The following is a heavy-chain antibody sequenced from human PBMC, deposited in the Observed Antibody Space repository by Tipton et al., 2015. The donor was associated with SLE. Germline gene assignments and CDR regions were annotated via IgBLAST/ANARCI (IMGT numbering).Heavy chain of an antibody. D-gene: IGHD2-15*01. CDR2: INHSGST. V-gene: IGHV4-34*01. CDR3: ARGGDCSGGSCYSDWYFDL. Sequence: TLSLTCAVYGGSFSGYYWSWIRQPPGKGLEWIGEINHSGSTNYNPSLKSRVTISVDTSKNQFSLKLSSVTAADTAVYYCARGGDCSGGSCYSDWYFDLWGRGTLVTVSS. CDR1: GGSFSGYY. J-gene: IGHJ2*01.